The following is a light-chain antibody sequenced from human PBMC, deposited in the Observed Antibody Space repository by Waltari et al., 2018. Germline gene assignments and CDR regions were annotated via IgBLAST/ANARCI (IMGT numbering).Light chain of an antibody. Sequence: DIVLTQSPGTLSLSPGERATLSCRASQTVSRYLAWYQQKPGQAPRLLIYDASSRATGIPDRFSGSGSGTDFSLTISRLEPEDFAVYYCQKYGTLPATFGQGTKVQMK. CDR3: QKYGTLPAT. V-gene: IGKV3-20*01. CDR1: QTVSRY. CDR2: DAS. J-gene: IGKJ1*01.